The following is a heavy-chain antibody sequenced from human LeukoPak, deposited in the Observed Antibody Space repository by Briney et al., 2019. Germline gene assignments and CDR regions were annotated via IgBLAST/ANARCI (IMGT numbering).Heavy chain of an antibody. Sequence: PSETLSLTCTVSGGSISSNTYSWGWIRQPPGKGLEWIGSIYYGGSAYYNPSLKSRVTISVDTSKNHFSLKLSSVTAADTAVYYCARDVLQNAYYYYYYMDVWGKGTTVTISS. V-gene: IGHV4-39*02. CDR1: GGSISSNTYS. CDR3: ARDVLQNAYYYYYYMDV. J-gene: IGHJ6*03. CDR2: IYYGGSA. D-gene: IGHD3-10*01.